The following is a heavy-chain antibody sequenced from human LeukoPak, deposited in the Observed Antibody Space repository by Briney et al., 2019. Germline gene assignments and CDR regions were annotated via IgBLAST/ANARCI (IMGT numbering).Heavy chain of an antibody. CDR2: INHNGNVN. D-gene: IGHD3-16*01. J-gene: IGHJ6*02. CDR3: ARGGGLDV. CDR1: GFTFSSYW. Sequence: GGSLRLSCAASGFTFSSYWMSWVRQAPGKGLEWVASINHNGNVNYYVDSVKGRFTISRDNAKNSLYLQMSNLRAEDTAVYFCARGGGLDVWGQGATVTVSS. V-gene: IGHV3-7*03.